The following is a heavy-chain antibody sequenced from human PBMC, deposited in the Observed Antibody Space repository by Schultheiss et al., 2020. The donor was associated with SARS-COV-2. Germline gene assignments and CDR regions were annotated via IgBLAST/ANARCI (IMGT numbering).Heavy chain of an antibody. CDR2: IYYSGST. CDR1: GGSISSSNW. J-gene: IGHJ4*02. D-gene: IGHD3-22*01. Sequence: SETLSLTCAVSGGSISSSNWWSWVRQPPGKGLEWIGYIYYSGSTNYNPSLKSRVTISVDTSKNQFSLKLSSVTAADTAVYYCASSYDSSDPTHFDYWGQGTLVTVSS. V-gene: IGHV4-4*02. CDR3: ASSYDSSDPTHFDY.